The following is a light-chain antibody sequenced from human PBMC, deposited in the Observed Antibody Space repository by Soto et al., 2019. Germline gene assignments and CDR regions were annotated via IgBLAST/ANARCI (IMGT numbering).Light chain of an antibody. CDR2: RND. CDR1: ISNVGGNY. Sequence: QSALTQAPSASGTPGQRVTISCSGSISNVGGNYVYWYQQFPGTAPKLLIYRNDQRPSGVPDRFSGSKSGTSASLAISGLRSDDEADYHCAAWDDSLRGHVFGGGTKVTVL. V-gene: IGLV1-47*01. CDR3: AAWDDSLRGHV. J-gene: IGLJ3*02.